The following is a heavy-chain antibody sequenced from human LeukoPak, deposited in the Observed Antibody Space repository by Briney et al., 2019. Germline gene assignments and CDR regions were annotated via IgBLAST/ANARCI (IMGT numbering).Heavy chain of an antibody. CDR1: GGTFSSYA. CDR2: IIPIFGTA. D-gene: IGHD3-9*01. V-gene: IGHV1-69*13. Sequence: SVKVSCKASGGTFSSYAISWVRQAPGQGLEWMGGIIPIFGTANYAQKFQGRVTITADESTSTAYMELSSLRSEDTAVYYCATRYNGYDILTGYLDHWGQGTLVTVSS. J-gene: IGHJ4*02. CDR3: ATRYNGYDILTGYLDH.